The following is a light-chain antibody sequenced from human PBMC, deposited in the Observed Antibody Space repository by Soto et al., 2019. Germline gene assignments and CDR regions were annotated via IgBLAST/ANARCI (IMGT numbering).Light chain of an antibody. Sequence: QLVLTQSSSASASLGSSVTLTCTLSSGHSSYIIAWHQQQPGKAPRYLMKLEGSGSYNKGSGVPDRFSGSSSGADRYLTISNLQFEDEADYYCETWDFNTRVFGGGTKLTVL. V-gene: IGLV4-60*02. CDR3: ETWDFNTRV. J-gene: IGLJ3*02. CDR2: LEGSGSY. CDR1: SGHSSYI.